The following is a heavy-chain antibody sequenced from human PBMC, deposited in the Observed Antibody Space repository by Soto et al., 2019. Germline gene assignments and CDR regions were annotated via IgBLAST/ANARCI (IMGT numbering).Heavy chain of an antibody. Sequence: ASVKVSCKASGYTFTSYGISWVRQAPGQGLEWMGWISAYNGNTNYAQKLQGRVTMTTDTSTSTAYMELRSLRSDDTAVYYCARSTRGGSGWYYYYGMDVWGQGTTVTVSS. D-gene: IGHD6-19*01. CDR2: ISAYNGNT. CDR3: ARSTRGGSGWYYYYGMDV. CDR1: GYTFTSYG. V-gene: IGHV1-18*01. J-gene: IGHJ6*02.